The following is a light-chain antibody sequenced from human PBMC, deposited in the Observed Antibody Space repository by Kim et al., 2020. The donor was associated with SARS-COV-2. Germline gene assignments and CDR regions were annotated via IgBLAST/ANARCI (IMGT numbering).Light chain of an antibody. CDR3: SSRDSTGFFYL. CDR2: GKN. J-gene: IGLJ1*01. Sequence: ALGKTVRITCQGDSLRSYYASWYQQKPGQAPLLVLYGKNNRPSGIPDRFSGSSLGDTSSLTITGALAEDEADYYCSSRDSTGFFYLFGPGTKVTVL. V-gene: IGLV3-19*01. CDR1: SLRSYY.